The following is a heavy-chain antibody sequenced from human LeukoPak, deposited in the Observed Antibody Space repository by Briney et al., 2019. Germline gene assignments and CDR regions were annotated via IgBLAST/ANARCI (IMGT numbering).Heavy chain of an antibody. V-gene: IGHV3-53*01. CDR3: ASPRGITMVRGVKPDYYYYGMDV. D-gene: IGHD3-10*01. CDR1: GFTVSSNY. J-gene: IGHJ6*02. CDR2: IYSGGST. Sequence: GGSLRLSCAASGFTVSSNYMSWVRQAPGKGLEWVSVIYSGGSTYYADSVKGRFTISRDNSKNTLYLQMNSLRAEDTAVYYCASPRGITMVRGVKPDYYYYGMDVWGQGTTVTVSS.